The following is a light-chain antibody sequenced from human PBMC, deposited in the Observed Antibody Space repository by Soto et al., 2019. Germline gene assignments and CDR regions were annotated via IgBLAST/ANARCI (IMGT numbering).Light chain of an antibody. J-gene: IGKJ4*01. Sequence: EIVLTQSPGTPSLSPGERATLSCWASYTVGTNLAWYQQKPGQAPRLLIYDTSTRATGVPARFSGSGSGTDFALTISSLQPEDFAVYYCQQDYKFLTFGGGTKVDI. V-gene: IGKV3-15*01. CDR3: QQDYKFLT. CDR1: YTVGTN. CDR2: DTS.